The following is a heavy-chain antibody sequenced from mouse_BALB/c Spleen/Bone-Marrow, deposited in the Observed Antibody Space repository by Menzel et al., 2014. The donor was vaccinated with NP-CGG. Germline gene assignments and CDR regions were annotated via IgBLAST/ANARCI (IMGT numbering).Heavy chain of an antibody. Sequence: EVQLQQSGPELVKPGASVKMSCRASRYTFTDYYMDWVKQSHGESFEWIGRVNPYNGGTSYNQKFKGKATLTVDKSSSTAYMELNSLTSEDSAVYYCARGIYYGNYFDYWGQGTTLTVSS. CDR3: ARGIYYGNYFDY. CDR2: VNPYNGGT. D-gene: IGHD2-1*01. J-gene: IGHJ2*01. CDR1: RYTFTDYY. V-gene: IGHV1-19*01.